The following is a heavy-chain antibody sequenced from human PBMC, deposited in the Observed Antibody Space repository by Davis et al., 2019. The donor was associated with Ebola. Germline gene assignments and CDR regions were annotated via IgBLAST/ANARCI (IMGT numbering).Heavy chain of an antibody. CDR1: GYTFTSYG. D-gene: IGHD3-3*01. CDR3: ARGRLRFLEWLRNWFDP. J-gene: IGHJ5*02. CDR2: IIPIFGTA. Sequence: AASVKVSCKASGYTFTSYGISWVRQAPRQGLEWMGGIIPIFGTANYAQKFQGRVTITADESTSTAYMELSSLRSEDTAVYYCARGRLRFLEWLRNWFDPWGQGTLVTVSS. V-gene: IGHV1-69*13.